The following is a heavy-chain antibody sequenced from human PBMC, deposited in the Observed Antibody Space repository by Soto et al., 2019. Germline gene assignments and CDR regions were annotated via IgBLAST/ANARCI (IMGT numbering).Heavy chain of an antibody. Sequence: EVQLVESGGGLVQPGGSLRLSCAASGFTFSSYEMNWVRQAPGKGLEWVSYISSSGSHIYYADSVKGRFTISRDNPKNSLYRQRNSLTAEDTAVYYCARDLGTDYYDSSGYYNYWGQGTLVTVSS. J-gene: IGHJ4*02. D-gene: IGHD3-22*01. CDR2: ISSSGSHI. CDR3: ARDLGTDYYDSSGYYNY. CDR1: GFTFSSYE. V-gene: IGHV3-48*03.